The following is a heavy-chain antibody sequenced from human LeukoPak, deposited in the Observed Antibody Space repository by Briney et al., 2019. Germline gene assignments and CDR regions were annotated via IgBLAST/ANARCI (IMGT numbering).Heavy chain of an antibody. D-gene: IGHD6-13*01. J-gene: IGHJ4*02. CDR2: IYYSGRS. Sequence: SETLSLTCSVPGGSISTYYWSWIRQPPGKGLEWIGYIYYSGRSNYNPSLRSRVTISGDTSRNQFSLNLSSVTAADTAVYYCARGLMMAVAGRGEFHYWGQGTLVTVSS. CDR1: GGSISTYY. CDR3: ARGLMMAVAGRGEFHY. V-gene: IGHV4-59*13.